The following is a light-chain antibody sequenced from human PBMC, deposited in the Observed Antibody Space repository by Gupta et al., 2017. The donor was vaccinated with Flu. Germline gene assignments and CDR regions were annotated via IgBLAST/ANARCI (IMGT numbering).Light chain of an antibody. CDR2: GAS. Sequence: EIVLTQSPGTLSLSPGERATLSCRASRSISSTYLAWYQQKPGQAPRLLIYGASNRATGIPDRFGGSGSGTEFSLIINTLEPEDFAVYYCQYYGGAPLAFGQGTRLEIK. CDR1: RSISSTY. J-gene: IGKJ2*01. V-gene: IGKV3-20*01. CDR3: QYYGGAPLA.